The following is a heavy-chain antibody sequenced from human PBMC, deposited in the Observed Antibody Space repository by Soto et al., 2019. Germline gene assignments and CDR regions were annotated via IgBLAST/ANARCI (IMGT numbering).Heavy chain of an antibody. CDR3: ARDHGITAEFYFDF. Sequence: QVQLQESGPKLVKPSETLSLTYSVSGGSISGYYWSWIRQAPGKGLEWIGYIFYGGRPSYNPSLKSRVTISADTPKNQFSLRLASVTAADTAVYYCARDHGITAEFYFDFWGQGTLVTVSS. J-gene: IGHJ4*02. D-gene: IGHD3-16*01. CDR2: IFYGGRP. CDR1: GGSISGYY. V-gene: IGHV4-59*01.